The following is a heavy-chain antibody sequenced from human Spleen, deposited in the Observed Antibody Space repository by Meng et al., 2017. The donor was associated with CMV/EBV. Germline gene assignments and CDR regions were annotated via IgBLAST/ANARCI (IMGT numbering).Heavy chain of an antibody. Sequence: SCAASRFTFTNAWMSWVRQVPGRGLVWVSHINSDGTDTNYADSVKGRFTISRDNAKNTLYLQMTGLRAEDAAVYHCARGRWGYYYDYWGQGTVVTVSS. V-gene: IGHV3-74*01. CDR1: RFTFTNAW. CDR2: INSDGTDT. D-gene: IGHD3-22*01. J-gene: IGHJ4*02. CDR3: ARGRWGYYYDY.